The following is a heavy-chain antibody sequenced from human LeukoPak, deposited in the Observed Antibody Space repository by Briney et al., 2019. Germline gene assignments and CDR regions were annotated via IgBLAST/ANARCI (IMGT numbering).Heavy chain of an antibody. CDR1: EFSVGSNY. J-gene: IGHJ3*02. D-gene: IGHD2-15*01. CDR3: ARGLGGGTPTDAFDI. V-gene: IGHV3-66*01. Sequence: GGSLRLSCAASEFSVGSNYMTWVRQAPGKGLEWVSLIYSGGSTYYADSVKGRFTISRDNSKNTLYLQMNSLRAEDTAVYYCARGLGGGTPTDAFDIWGQGTMVTVSS. CDR2: IYSGGST.